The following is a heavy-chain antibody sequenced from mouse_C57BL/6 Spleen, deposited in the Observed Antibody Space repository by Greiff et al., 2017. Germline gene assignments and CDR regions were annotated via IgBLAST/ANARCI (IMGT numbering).Heavy chain of an antibody. J-gene: IGHJ4*01. V-gene: IGHV14-4*01. CDR1: GFNIKDDY. Sequence: VQLQQSGAELVRPGASVKLSCTASGFNIKDDYMHWVKQRPEPGLEWIGWIDPENGDTEYASKFQGKATITADTSSNTAYLQLSSLTSEDTAVYYCTAQGSGAMDYWGQGTSVTVSS. CDR2: IDPENGDT. CDR3: TAQGSGAMDY.